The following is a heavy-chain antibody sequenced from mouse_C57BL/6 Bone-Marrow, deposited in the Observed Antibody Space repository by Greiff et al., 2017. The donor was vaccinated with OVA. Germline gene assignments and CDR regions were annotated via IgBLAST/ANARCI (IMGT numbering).Heavy chain of an antibody. J-gene: IGHJ4*01. CDR1: GFTFSDYG. V-gene: IGHV5-17*01. Sequence: EVKLVESGGGLVKPGGSLKLSCAASGFTFSDYGMHWVRQAPEKGLEWVAYISSGSSTIYYADTVKGRFTISRDNAKNTLFLQMTSLRSEDTAMYYCARGGSSYGAMDDWGQGTSVTVSS. CDR3: ARGGSSYGAMDD. CDR2: ISSGSSTI. D-gene: IGHD1-1*01.